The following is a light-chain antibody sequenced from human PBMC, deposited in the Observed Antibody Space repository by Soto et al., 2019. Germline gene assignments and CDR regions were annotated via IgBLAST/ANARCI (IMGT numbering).Light chain of an antibody. CDR1: SSDVGSYDY. Sequence: HSVLTQPPSASVFPGQSVAISCTGTSSDVGSYDYVSWYQHHPGKAPKLMIYEVNKRPSGVPDRFSGSKSGNTASLTVSGLQAEDEADYYCSSYAGSNNFPYVFGTGTKVTVL. V-gene: IGLV2-8*01. CDR3: SSYAGSNNFPYV. J-gene: IGLJ1*01. CDR2: EVN.